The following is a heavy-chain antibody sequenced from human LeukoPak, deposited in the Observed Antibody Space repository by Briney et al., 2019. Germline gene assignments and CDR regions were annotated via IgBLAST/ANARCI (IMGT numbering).Heavy chain of an antibody. D-gene: IGHD2-15*01. CDR1: GGSINSSNFY. CDR2: IYYSGTT. Sequence: SETLSLTCTVSGGSINSSNFYWGWILQPPGRGPEWIGSIYYSGTTFYSVSLRRRVSISIDTSKSQISLKLGSMTAADTAVYYCARHGGLPAVVEALDPWGQGALVSVSS. CDR3: ARHGGLPAVVEALDP. V-gene: IGHV4-39*01. J-gene: IGHJ5*02.